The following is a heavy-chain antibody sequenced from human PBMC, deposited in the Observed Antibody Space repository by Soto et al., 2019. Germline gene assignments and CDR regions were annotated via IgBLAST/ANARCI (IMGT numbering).Heavy chain of an antibody. Sequence: GETMKISCKGSGNSITRYWIDGVRQMPRKGLEWMGIIYPGDSDTRYSPSFQGQVTISADKSISTAYLQWSSLKASDTAMYYCAGTSSSSRFYYYGMDVWGQGTTVTVSS. V-gene: IGHV5-51*01. CDR1: GNSITRYW. J-gene: IGHJ6*02. CDR3: AGTSSSSRFYYYGMDV. CDR2: IYPGDSDT. D-gene: IGHD6-6*01.